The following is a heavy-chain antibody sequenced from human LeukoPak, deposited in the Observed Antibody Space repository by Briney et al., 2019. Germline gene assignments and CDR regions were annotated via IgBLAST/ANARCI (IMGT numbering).Heavy chain of an antibody. Sequence: SGPALVKPTQTLTLTCTFSGFSLSTSGMCVSWIRQPPGKALEWLARIDWDDDKYYSTSLKTRLTISEDTSKNQVVLTMTNMDPVDTATYYCARIQMPYGSGSYDLDYWGQGTLVTVSS. V-gene: IGHV2-70*11. CDR1: GFSLSTSGMC. D-gene: IGHD3-10*01. J-gene: IGHJ4*02. CDR3: ARIQMPYGSGSYDLDY. CDR2: IDWDDDK.